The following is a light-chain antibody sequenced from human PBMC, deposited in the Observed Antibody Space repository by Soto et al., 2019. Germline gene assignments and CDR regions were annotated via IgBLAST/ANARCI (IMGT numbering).Light chain of an antibody. V-gene: IGKV3-15*01. Sequence: EIVMTQSPATLSVSPVERATLSCRASQSVSSNLAWYQQKPGQAPSLLIYGASTRATGTPARFSGSGSGTEFTLTISSLQSEDFAVYYCQQYNNWRWTFGQGTKVDIK. CDR2: GAS. J-gene: IGKJ1*01. CDR1: QSVSSN. CDR3: QQYNNWRWT.